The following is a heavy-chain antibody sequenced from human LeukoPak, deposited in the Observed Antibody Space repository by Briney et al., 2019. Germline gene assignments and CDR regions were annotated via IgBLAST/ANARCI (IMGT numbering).Heavy chain of an antibody. D-gene: IGHD2-21*01. Sequence: SETLSLTCTVSGGSISSSSYYWGWIRQPPGKGLEWIGSIYYSGSTYYNPSLKSRVTISVDTSKNQFSLKLSSVTAADTAVYYRARHCGGDCYYYYYYYYMDVWGKGTTVTVSS. V-gene: IGHV4-39*01. CDR1: GGSISSSSYY. J-gene: IGHJ6*03. CDR3: ARHCGGDCYYYYYYYYMDV. CDR2: IYYSGST.